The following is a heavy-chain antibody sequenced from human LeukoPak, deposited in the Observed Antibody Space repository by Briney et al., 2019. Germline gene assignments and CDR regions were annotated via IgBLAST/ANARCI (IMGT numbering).Heavy chain of an antibody. Sequence: GGSLRLSCAASGFTFSSYAMSWVRQAPGKGLEYVSAISSNGGSTYYANSVKGRFTISRDNSKNTLYLQMGSLRAEDMAVYYCARVMGPAAPYYFDYWGQGTLVTVSS. CDR1: GFTFSSYA. V-gene: IGHV3-64*01. CDR2: ISSNGGST. D-gene: IGHD2-2*01. CDR3: ARVMGPAAPYYFDY. J-gene: IGHJ4*02.